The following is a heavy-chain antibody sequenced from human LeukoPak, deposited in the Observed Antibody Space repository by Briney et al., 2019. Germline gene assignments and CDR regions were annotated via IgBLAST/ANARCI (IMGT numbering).Heavy chain of an antibody. CDR3: ARGGLSGATTDY. V-gene: IGHV3-74*01. D-gene: IGHD1-26*01. CDR1: GFIFSSYW. CDR2: ISNDGNDA. Sequence: GGSLRLSCAASGFIFSSYWIHWVRQAPGKGLVWVSYISNDGNDATYADSVKGRFTVSRGNAKNTLYLQMNSLRAEDTAVYYCARGGLSGATTDYWGQGTLVTVSS. J-gene: IGHJ4*02.